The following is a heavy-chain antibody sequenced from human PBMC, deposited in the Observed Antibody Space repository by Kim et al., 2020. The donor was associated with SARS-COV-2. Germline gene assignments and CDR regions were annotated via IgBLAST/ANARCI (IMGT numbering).Heavy chain of an antibody. CDR1: GFTFSSYG. J-gene: IGHJ6*03. CDR2: IWYDGSNK. Sequence: GGSLRLSCAASGFTFSSYGMHWVRQAPGKGLEWVAVIWYDGSNKYYADSVKGRFTISRDNSKNTLYLQMNSLRAEDTAVYYCARDHATDDYMDVWGKGTTVTVSS. V-gene: IGHV3-33*01. D-gene: IGHD2-2*01. CDR3: ARDHATDDYMDV.